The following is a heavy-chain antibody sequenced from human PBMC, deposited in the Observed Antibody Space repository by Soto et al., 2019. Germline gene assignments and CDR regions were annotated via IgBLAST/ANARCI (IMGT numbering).Heavy chain of an antibody. V-gene: IGHV3-30-3*01. CDR2: ISYHGSTE. Sequence: QVQLVESGGGVVQPGRSLRLSCAASGFSFSIYAMHWVRQAPGKGLEWVAVISYHGSTEYYGDSVKGRFTISRDNSKNTLYLQMYSLRPEYTAIYYCARGYSYGPNWESDALDIWGQGAMVTVSS. CDR3: ARGYSYGPNWESDALDI. CDR1: GFSFSIYA. J-gene: IGHJ3*02. D-gene: IGHD5-18*01.